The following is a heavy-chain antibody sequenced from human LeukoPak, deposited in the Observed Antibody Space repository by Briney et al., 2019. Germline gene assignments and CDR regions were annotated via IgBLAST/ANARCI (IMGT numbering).Heavy chain of an antibody. J-gene: IGHJ6*02. D-gene: IGHD3-22*01. CDR1: GGTFSSYA. V-gene: IGHV1-69*13. Sequence: SVKVSCKASGGTFSSYAISWVRQAPGQGLEWMGGIIPIFGTANYAQKFQGRVTITADESTSTAYMELSSLRSEDTAVYYCASGGVYYYDSSGYGMDVWGQGATVTVSS. CDR2: IIPIFGTA. CDR3: ASGGVYYYDSSGYGMDV.